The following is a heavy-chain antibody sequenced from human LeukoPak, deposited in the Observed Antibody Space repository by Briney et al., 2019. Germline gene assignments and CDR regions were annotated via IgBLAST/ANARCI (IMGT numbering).Heavy chain of an antibody. CDR3: ASLSVVTAITGPTDY. V-gene: IGHV4-39*07. J-gene: IGHJ4*02. Sequence: SETLSLTCTVSGASITSSGYYWGWLRQPPGKGLEWIGTIYHSESTYNNPSPKSRVTITVDTSKNQFSLKLSSVTAADTAVYYCASLSVVTAITGPTDYWGQGTLVTVSS. D-gene: IGHD2-21*02. CDR1: GASITSSGYY. CDR2: IYHSEST.